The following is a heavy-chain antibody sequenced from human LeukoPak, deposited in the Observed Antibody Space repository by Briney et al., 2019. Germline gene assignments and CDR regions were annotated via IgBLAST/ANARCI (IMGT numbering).Heavy chain of an antibody. J-gene: IGHJ4*01. CDR1: GFPFSTLG. CDR2: IGSDGDGT. Sequence: GGSLRLSCSASGFPFSTLGMHWVRQAPGKGLEHVSTIGSDGDGTYYADSVKDRFIISRDNPKNAVYLQMSSLRPEDTAVYYCVSPVFINFWGQGTLVTVSS. V-gene: IGHV3-64D*06. D-gene: IGHD1-14*01. CDR3: VSPVFINF.